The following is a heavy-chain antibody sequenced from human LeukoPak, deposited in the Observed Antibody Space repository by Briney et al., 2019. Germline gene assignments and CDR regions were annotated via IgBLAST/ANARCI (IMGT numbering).Heavy chain of an antibody. D-gene: IGHD3-22*01. CDR1: GFTFSSYG. J-gene: IGHJ1*01. Sequence: PGRSLRLSCAASGFTFSSYGMHWVRQAPGKGLEWVAVIWFDGSNNYYVDSVKGRFTISRDNSKNTLYLQMNSLRAEDTAVYYCARDNYDSSGYYFDWGQGTLVTVSS. CDR2: IWFDGSNN. V-gene: IGHV3-33*01. CDR3: ARDNYDSSGYYFD.